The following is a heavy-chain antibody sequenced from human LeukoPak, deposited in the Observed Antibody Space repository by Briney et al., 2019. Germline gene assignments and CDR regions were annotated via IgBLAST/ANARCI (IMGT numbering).Heavy chain of an antibody. Sequence: ASVNVSCKASVYTFTSYDINSVRQATGQGLEWMGWINPTSGHTGYAQNFQSRVTITRDTSKSKAYMEMNSLTSEDTAVYYCARSPVGVRKKHDFWGQGTLVIVSS. CDR2: INPTSGHT. V-gene: IGHV1-8*01. CDR3: ARSPVGVRKKHDF. D-gene: IGHD3-10*01. CDR1: VYTFTSYD. J-gene: IGHJ4*02.